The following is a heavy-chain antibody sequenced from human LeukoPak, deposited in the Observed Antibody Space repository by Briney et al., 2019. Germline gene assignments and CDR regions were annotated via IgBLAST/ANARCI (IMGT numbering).Heavy chain of an antibody. CDR2: VKQDESEK. CDR3: ARDSGGSLDY. J-gene: IGHJ4*02. CDR1: GFTFSSYW. D-gene: IGHD2-15*01. V-gene: IGHV3-7*03. Sequence: GGSLRLSCVASGFTFSSYWMAWVRRAPGTGLEWVANVKQDESEKHYIDSVEGRFTISRDNAKNSVYLQMNSLRAEDTAVYYCARDSGGSLDYWGQGTLVSVSS.